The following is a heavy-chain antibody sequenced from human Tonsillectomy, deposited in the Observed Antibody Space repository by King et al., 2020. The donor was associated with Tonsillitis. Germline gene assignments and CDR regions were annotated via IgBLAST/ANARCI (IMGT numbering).Heavy chain of an antibody. Sequence: VQLVESGGGVVQPGRSLRLSCAASGFSFSTSGMHWVRQAPGKGLEWVALISYDGSTKYYGDSVKGRFTISRDNFKNPLYLEMTSLKAEDTAVYYCAKDLTGGDNSYYYMDVWGKGTTVTVSS. J-gene: IGHJ6*03. V-gene: IGHV3-30*18. CDR2: ISYDGSTK. CDR3: AKDLTGGDNSYYYMDV. D-gene: IGHD7-27*01. CDR1: GFSFSTSG.